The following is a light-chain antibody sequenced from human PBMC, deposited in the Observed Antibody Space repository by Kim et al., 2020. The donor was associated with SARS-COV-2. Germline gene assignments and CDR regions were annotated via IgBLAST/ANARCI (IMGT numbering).Light chain of an antibody. CDR2: GAS. V-gene: IGKV3-15*01. Sequence: EIVMTQSPATLSVSPGERATLSCRASQSVNSNLAWYQQKPGQAPRLLIYGASTRATGIPARFSGSGSGTEFTLTISSLQSEDFAVYYCHQYNNWPPDTFGQGTKLEI. CDR1: QSVNSN. J-gene: IGKJ2*01. CDR3: HQYNNWPPDT.